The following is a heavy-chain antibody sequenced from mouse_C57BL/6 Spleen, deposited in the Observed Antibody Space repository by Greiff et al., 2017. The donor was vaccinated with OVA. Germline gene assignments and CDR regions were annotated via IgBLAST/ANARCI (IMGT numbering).Heavy chain of an antibody. CDR1: GYTFTEYT. D-gene: IGHD2-10*01. Sequence: VQLQQSGAELVKPGASVKLSCKASGYTFTEYTIHWVKQRSGQGLEWIGRFYPGSGSIKYNEKFKDKATLTADKSSSTVYMELSRLTSEDSAVYFCSGHASPYCGNLYWYFAVWGTGTTVTVSS. CDR3: SGHASPYCGNLYWYFAV. CDR2: FYPGSGSI. J-gene: IGHJ1*03. V-gene: IGHV1-62-2*01.